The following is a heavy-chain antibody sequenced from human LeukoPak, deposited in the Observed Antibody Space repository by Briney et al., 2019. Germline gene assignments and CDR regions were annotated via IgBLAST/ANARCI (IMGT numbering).Heavy chain of an antibody. D-gene: IGHD6-13*01. Sequence: SVKVSCKASGGTFSSYAISWVRQAPGQGLEWMGGIIPIFGTANYAQKFQGRVTITADKSTSTAHMELSSLRSEDPAVYYCARVSQQLAQFDPWGQGTLVTVSS. CDR2: IIPIFGTA. V-gene: IGHV1-69*06. CDR1: GGTFSSYA. CDR3: ARVSQQLAQFDP. J-gene: IGHJ5*02.